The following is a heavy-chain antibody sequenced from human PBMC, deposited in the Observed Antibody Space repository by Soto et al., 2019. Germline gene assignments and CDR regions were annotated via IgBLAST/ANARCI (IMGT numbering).Heavy chain of an antibody. J-gene: IGHJ4*02. V-gene: IGHV1-18*04. CDR3: ARSGRIAVAGHYFGY. D-gene: IGHD6-19*01. CDR2: ISAYNGNT. Sequence: QVQLVQSGAEVKKPGASVKVSCKASGYTFTSYGISWVRQAPGQGLEWMGWISAYNGNTIYAQKLQGSVTMTTDTSASTADRELRSLTSDDTAVYYCARSGRIAVAGHYFGYWCQGTLVTVCS. CDR1: GYTFTSYG.